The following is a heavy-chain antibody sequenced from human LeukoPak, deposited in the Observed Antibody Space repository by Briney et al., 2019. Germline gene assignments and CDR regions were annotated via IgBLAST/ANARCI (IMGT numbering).Heavy chain of an antibody. Sequence: GGSLRLSCAASGFTFSSYGMSWVRQAPGKGLEWVSAISGSGGSTYYADSVKGRFTISRDNAKNSLYLQMNSLRAEDTAVYYCARDRSGYYYLDAFDIWGQGTMVTVSS. V-gene: IGHV3-23*01. D-gene: IGHD3-22*01. J-gene: IGHJ3*02. CDR2: ISGSGGST. CDR3: ARDRSGYYYLDAFDI. CDR1: GFTFSSYG.